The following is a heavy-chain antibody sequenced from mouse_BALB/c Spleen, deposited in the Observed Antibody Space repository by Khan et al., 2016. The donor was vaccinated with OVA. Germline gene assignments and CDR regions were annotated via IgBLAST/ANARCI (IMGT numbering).Heavy chain of an antibody. CDR1: GFTFSSFV. CDR2: ISSAATYT. D-gene: IGHD2-1*01. J-gene: IGHJ3*01. V-gene: IGHV5-9-1*01. CDR3: ANGNYGWFAY. Sequence: EVELVESGGGLVEPGGSLTLSCAASGFTFSSFVMSWVRQTPEKRLEWVATISSAATYTYYPDSVKGRFTIPRDNAKNTLYLQMNSLRSDDTAIYYCANGNYGWFAYWGQGTLVTVST.